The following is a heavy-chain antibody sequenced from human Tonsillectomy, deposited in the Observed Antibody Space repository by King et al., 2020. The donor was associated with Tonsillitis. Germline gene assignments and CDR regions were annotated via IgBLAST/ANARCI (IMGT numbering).Heavy chain of an antibody. Sequence: VQLVESGGGVVQPGRSLRLSCAASGFTFSSYGMHWVRQAPGKGLEWVAVISYDGSNKYYADSVKGRFTISRENSKNTLYLQMNILRAEDTAVYYCAKAGRGAGFDYWGQGTLVTVSS. J-gene: IGHJ4*02. D-gene: IGHD1-14*01. V-gene: IGHV3-30*18. CDR1: GFTFSSYG. CDR2: ISYDGSNK. CDR3: AKAGRGAGFDY.